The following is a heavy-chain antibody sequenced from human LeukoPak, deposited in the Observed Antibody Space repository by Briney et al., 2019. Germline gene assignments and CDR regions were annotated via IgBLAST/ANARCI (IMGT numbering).Heavy chain of an antibody. CDR2: INPNSGGT. J-gene: IGHJ4*02. CDR3: ARDPSTRYYTDY. D-gene: IGHD2-2*01. Sequence: ASVKVSCKASGYTFTGYYMHWVRQAPGQGLEWMGWINPNSGGTNYAQKFQGRVTMTRDTSISTAYMELSRLRSDDTAVYYCARDPSTRYYTDYWGQGTLVTVSS. V-gene: IGHV1-2*02. CDR1: GYTFTGYY.